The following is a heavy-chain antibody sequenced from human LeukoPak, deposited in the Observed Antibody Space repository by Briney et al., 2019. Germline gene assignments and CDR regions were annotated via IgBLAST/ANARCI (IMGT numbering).Heavy chain of an antibody. CDR1: GFTVDDYG. D-gene: IGHD6-6*01. J-gene: IGHJ3*02. Sequence: GWSLRLSCAASGFTVDDYGMSWVRQGPGKGLDWVSGINWNGGSTGYADSVKGRFTISRDNAKKSLYLQMSSLRAEDTALYYCVRSSVSAYAFDIWGQGTMVTVSS. CDR2: INWNGGST. V-gene: IGHV3-20*04. CDR3: VRSSVSAYAFDI.